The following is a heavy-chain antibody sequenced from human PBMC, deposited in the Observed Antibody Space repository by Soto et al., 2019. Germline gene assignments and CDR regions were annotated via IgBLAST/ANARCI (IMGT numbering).Heavy chain of an antibody. J-gene: IGHJ6*02. D-gene: IGHD6-13*01. CDR3: ARASYVGSSWYYYYGMDV. CDR2: TYYRSKWYN. V-gene: IGHV6-1*01. CDR1: GDSVSRNSAA. Sequence: SQTPSLICAISGDSVSRNSAAWNWIRQSPSRGLEWLGRTYYRSKWYNDYAVSVKSRITINPDTYKNQFSLQLNSVTPEDTAVYYCARASYVGSSWYYYYGMDVWGQGTTVTVSS.